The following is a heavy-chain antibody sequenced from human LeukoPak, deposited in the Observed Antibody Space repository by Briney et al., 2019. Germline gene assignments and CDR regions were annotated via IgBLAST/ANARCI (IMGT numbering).Heavy chain of an antibody. CDR3: AVMITPTPGDY. J-gene: IGHJ4*02. CDR1: GGSISSGDYY. CDR2: IYYSGST. Sequence: SQTLSLTCTVSGGSISSGDYYWSWIRQPPGKGLEWIGYIYYSGSTYYNPSLKSRVTISVDTSKNQFSLKLRSVTAADTAVYYCAVMITPTPGDYWGQGTLVTVSS. V-gene: IGHV4-30-4*08. D-gene: IGHD3-16*01.